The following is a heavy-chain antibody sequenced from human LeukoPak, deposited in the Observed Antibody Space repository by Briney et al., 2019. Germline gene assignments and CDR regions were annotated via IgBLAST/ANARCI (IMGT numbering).Heavy chain of an antibody. Sequence: PGGSLRLSCAASGFTFSNYGMHWVRQAPGKGLEWVAVIWYDGSNQYYVDSVKGRFTISRDNSKNTLYLQMNSLRAEDTAVYYCARDVTVTTEAPPYFDYWGQGTLVTVSS. CDR2: IWYDGSNQ. D-gene: IGHD4-17*01. V-gene: IGHV3-33*01. J-gene: IGHJ4*02. CDR1: GFTFSNYG. CDR3: ARDVTVTTEAPPYFDY.